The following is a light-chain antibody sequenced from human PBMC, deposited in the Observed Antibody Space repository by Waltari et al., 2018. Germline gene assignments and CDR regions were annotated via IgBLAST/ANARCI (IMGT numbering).Light chain of an antibody. Sequence: QSVLTQPPSASGTPGQRVTISCTGSSSNIGGNVVNWYQPLPGKAPTLLIYRSDLRPSGVPDRFSGSKAGTSASLAISGLQSADEGDYYCAAWDDSLHGHWVFGGGTKVTVL. V-gene: IGLV1-44*01. CDR3: AAWDDSLHGHWV. CDR2: RSD. CDR1: SSNIGGNV. J-gene: IGLJ3*02.